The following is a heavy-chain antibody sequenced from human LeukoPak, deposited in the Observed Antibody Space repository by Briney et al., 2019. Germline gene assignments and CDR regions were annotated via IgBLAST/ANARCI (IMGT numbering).Heavy chain of an antibody. Sequence: SETLSLTCTVSGGSLTSGSYYWTWIRQSAGNGLEWIGRVYSGGATNYNPSLKSRLTISLDTSSNQFSLRLTSVTAADTAVYYCARATAYNYYFYMDVWGDGTAVILSS. CDR1: GGSLTSGSYY. J-gene: IGHJ6*03. CDR2: VYSGGAT. CDR3: ARATAYNYYFYMDV. D-gene: IGHD5-24*01. V-gene: IGHV4-61*02.